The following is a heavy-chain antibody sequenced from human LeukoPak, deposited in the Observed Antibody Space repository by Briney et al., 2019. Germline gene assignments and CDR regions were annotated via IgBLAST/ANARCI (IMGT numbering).Heavy chain of an antibody. D-gene: IGHD3-22*01. CDR3: ARGQWLPVFDF. V-gene: IGHV4-59*01. CDR2: IYHSGST. J-gene: IGHJ4*02. CDR1: GGFNTHYY. Sequence: PSETLSLTCSVSGGFNTHYYWNWIRQPPGKGLEWIGYIYHSGSTKYNPSLKSRVTISVDTSKNHFSLKLSSVTAADTAVYYCARGQWLPVFDFWGQGTLVTVSS.